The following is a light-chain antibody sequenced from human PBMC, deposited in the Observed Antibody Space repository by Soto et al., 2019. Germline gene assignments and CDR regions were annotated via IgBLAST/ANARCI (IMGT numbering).Light chain of an antibody. V-gene: IGKV1-5*03. CDR2: KAS. CDR1: QSISSW. CDR3: QQYDIYPFT. J-gene: IGKJ3*01. Sequence: DLQMTQSPSTLSASVGDRVTITCRASQSISSWLAWYQQKPGKAPKLLIYKASSLESGVPSRFSGSGSGTEFTLTISSLQPDDFATYYCQQYDIYPFTFGPGTKVDIK.